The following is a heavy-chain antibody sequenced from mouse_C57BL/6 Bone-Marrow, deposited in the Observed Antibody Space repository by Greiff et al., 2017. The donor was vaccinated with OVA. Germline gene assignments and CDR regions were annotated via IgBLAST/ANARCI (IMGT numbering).Heavy chain of an antibody. CDR2: ISSGSSTI. CDR1: GFTFSDYG. J-gene: IGHJ2*01. CDR3: AGDGYPYY. D-gene: IGHD2-3*01. V-gene: IGHV5-17*01. Sequence: EVKLVESGGGLVKPGGSLKLSCAASGFTFSDYGMHWVRQAPEKGLEWVAYISSGSSTIYYAVTVKGRFTISSDKAKNTLFLQMTSLRSGDTAMYYCAGDGYPYYWGQGTTLTVSS.